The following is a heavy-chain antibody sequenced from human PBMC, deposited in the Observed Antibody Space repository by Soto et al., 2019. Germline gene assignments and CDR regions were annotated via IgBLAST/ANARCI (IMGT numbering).Heavy chain of an antibody. D-gene: IGHD3-3*01. CDR1: GFTFSNYA. CDR3: AREGVPNYDYWSGDASDL. CDR2: ISSGSSFI. J-gene: IGHJ3*01. Sequence: EMQLVESGGALVKPGGSLRLSCAASGFTFSNYAMNWVRQAPGKGLEWVSSISSGSSFISYADSVKGRFTISRDNANKSLHLEMNSLRDEDTALYYCAREGVPNYDYWSGDASDLWGHGTMVTVSS. V-gene: IGHV3-21*01.